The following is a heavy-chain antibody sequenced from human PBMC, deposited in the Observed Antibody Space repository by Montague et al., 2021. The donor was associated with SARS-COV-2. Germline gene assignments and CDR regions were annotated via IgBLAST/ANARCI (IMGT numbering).Heavy chain of an antibody. CDR2: MYETGNM. CDR3: ARNMAY. J-gene: IGHJ4*02. D-gene: IGHD2-2*02. V-gene: IGHV4-4*09. CDR1: CGSLTNYY. Sequence: SETLSLTCTVSCGSLTNYYWSWIRQSPDKGLEWIGYMYETGNMIYNPSLRSRVTISADTSKSQSSLRLTSVTAADSARYYCARNMAYRGRGGLVTV.